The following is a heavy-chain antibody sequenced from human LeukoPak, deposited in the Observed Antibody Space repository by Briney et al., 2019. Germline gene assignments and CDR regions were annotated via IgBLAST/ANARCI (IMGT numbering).Heavy chain of an antibody. CDR1: GFTFSSYA. CDR2: ISYDGSNK. J-gene: IGHJ5*02. V-gene: IGHV3-30-3*01. Sequence: GSLRLSCAASGFTFSSYAMHWVRQAPGKGLEWVAVISYDGSNKYYADSVKGRFTISRDNSKNTLYLQMNSLRAEDTAVYYCARDVPQLRYSSSWYKGNWFDPWGQGTLVTVSS. D-gene: IGHD6-13*01. CDR3: ARDVPQLRYSSSWYKGNWFDP.